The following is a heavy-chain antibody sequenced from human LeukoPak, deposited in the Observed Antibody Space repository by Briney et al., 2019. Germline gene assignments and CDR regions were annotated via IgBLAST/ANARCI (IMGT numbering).Heavy chain of an antibody. V-gene: IGHV4-59*01. Sequence: SETLSLTCTVSGVSISSYYWSWLRQPPGKGLEWCGYIYDSGSTNYNPSLKSRVTISVDTSKNQFSLKLSSVTAADTAVFYCARSDGYGLVGIWGQGTMVTVSS. J-gene: IGHJ3*02. CDR1: GVSISSYY. D-gene: IGHD3-10*01. CDR2: IYDSGST. CDR3: ARSDGYGLVGI.